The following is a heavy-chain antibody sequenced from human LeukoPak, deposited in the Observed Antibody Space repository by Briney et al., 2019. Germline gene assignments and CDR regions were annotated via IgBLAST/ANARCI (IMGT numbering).Heavy chain of an antibody. V-gene: IGHV3-30*14. J-gene: IGHJ6*02. Sequence: PGGSLRLSCAASGFTFNNYAMHWVRQAPGKGLEWVALISYDGSNEYYADSVKGRFTISRDNSKNTLYLQMNSLRAEDTAVYYCARDRYGSGSSGPPSGVWGQGTTVTVSS. CDR3: ARDRYGSGSSGPPSGV. CDR1: GFTFNNYA. D-gene: IGHD3-10*01. CDR2: ISYDGSNE.